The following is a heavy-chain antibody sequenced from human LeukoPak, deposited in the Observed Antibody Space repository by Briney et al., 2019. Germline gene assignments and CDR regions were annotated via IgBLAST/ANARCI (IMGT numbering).Heavy chain of an antibody. D-gene: IGHD3-3*01. CDR1: GFTFSDHY. Sequence: KSGGSLRLSCAASGFTFSDHYMDWVRQAPGKGLEWVGRIKSKTDGGTTDYAAPVKGRFTISRDDSKNTLYLQMNSLKTEDTAVYYCTTDRGGGYYDFWSGSAQLYYFDYWGQGTLVTVSS. CDR2: IKSKTDGGTT. J-gene: IGHJ4*02. V-gene: IGHV3-15*01. CDR3: TTDRGGGYYDFWSGSAQLYYFDY.